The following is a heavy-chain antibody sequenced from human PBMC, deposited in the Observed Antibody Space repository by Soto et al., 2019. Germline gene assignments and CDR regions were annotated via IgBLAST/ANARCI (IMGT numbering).Heavy chain of an antibody. Sequence: QVQLQQSGPGLLKPSQTLSLTCAVSGDSVSSNSAAWNWIRQSPSRGLEWLGRTYYRSRWYSDYAGSVKSRITINADTSKNQVSLHLTSVTPQDTAVYYCARGPSPLAYWGRGTVVTVSS. J-gene: IGHJ4*02. CDR2: TYYRSRWYS. CDR1: GDSVSSNSAA. V-gene: IGHV6-1*01. CDR3: ARGPSPLAY. D-gene: IGHD6-6*01.